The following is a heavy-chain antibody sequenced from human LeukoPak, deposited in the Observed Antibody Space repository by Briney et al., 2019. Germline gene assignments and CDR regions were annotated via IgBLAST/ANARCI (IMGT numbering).Heavy chain of an antibody. D-gene: IGHD5-24*01. CDR1: GGSFSGYY. CDR2: INHSGST. V-gene: IGHV4-34*01. Sequence: PSETLSLTCAVYGGSFSGYYWSWIRQPPGKGLEWIGEINHSGSTNYNPSLKSRVTISVATSKNQFSLKLSSVTAADTAVYYCARGERWLHLLDYWGQGTLVTVSS. J-gene: IGHJ4*02. CDR3: ARGERWLHLLDY.